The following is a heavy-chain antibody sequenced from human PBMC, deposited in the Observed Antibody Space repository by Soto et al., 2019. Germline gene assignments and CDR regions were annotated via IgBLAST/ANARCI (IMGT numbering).Heavy chain of an antibody. Sequence: EVQLVESGGGLVQPGGSLRLSCAASVFTFSSYEMNWVRQAPGKGLERVSYISSSGSTIYYADSVKGRFTISRDNAKNSLYRQMNSLRVEDTAVYYCSRGVLRFLEWLFPYYFDYWGQGTLVTVSS. J-gene: IGHJ4*02. D-gene: IGHD3-3*01. V-gene: IGHV3-48*03. CDR3: SRGVLRFLEWLFPYYFDY. CDR1: VFTFSSYE. CDR2: ISSSGSTI.